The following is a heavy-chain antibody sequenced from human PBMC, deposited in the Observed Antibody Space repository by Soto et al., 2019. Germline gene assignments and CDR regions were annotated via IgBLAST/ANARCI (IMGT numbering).Heavy chain of an antibody. J-gene: IGHJ6*02. Sequence: GGSLRLSCAASGFTVSSNYMSWVRQAPGKGLEWVSVIYSGGSTYYADSVKGRFTISRDNSKNTLYLQMNSLRAEDTAVYYCARARGGYCISTSCRYYYYGMDVWGQGTTVTVSS. D-gene: IGHD2-2*01. CDR2: IYSGGST. CDR3: ARARGGYCISTSCRYYYYGMDV. V-gene: IGHV3-66*01. CDR1: GFTVSSNY.